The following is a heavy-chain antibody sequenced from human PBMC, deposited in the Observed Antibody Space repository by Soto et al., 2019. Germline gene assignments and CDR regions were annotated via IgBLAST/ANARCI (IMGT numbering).Heavy chain of an antibody. V-gene: IGHV3-23*01. CDR1: GFTFSNYA. D-gene: IGHD5-18*01. J-gene: IGHJ4*02. CDR3: AKDRWDTTMTYYFDY. CDR2: VSGSGGST. Sequence: QPGGSLGLSCAASGFTFSNYAMTWVHQAPGKGLEWVSGVSGSGGSTNYADAVKGRVTISRDNSKNTLYLQMNGLRAEDTAVYYCAKDRWDTTMTYYFDYWVQG.